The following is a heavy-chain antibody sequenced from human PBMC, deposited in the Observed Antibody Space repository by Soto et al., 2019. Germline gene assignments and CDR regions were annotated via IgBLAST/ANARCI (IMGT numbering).Heavy chain of an antibody. Sequence: GGALRLSCAASGFTFNNGWMSWVRQAPGKGLEWVGRIKSKAAGGTTDYSAPVQGRFTISRDDSKNTVHLQMNSLKTEDTAVYYCTTDSTQTFCDGGPCYSVLTKIHDSWGQGTLVTVSS. CDR2: IKSKAAGGTT. CDR1: GFTFNNGW. J-gene: IGHJ4*02. D-gene: IGHD2-15*01. CDR3: TTDSTQTFCDGGPCYSVLTKIHDS. V-gene: IGHV3-15*01.